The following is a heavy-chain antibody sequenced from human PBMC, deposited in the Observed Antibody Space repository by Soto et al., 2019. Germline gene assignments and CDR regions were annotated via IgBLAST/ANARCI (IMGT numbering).Heavy chain of an antibody. CDR2: ISPDNGNT. Sequence: ALVKVACKASGYTFSIYGINWVRLTPGQGLEWMGWISPDNGNTNYAQKLQGRVTMTTDTSTSTAYMELRSLRSDDTAVYYCARALGYSGYAGMDVWGQGTTVTVSS. CDR3: ARALGYSGYAGMDV. D-gene: IGHD5-12*01. V-gene: IGHV1-18*01. CDR1: GYTFSIYG. J-gene: IGHJ6*02.